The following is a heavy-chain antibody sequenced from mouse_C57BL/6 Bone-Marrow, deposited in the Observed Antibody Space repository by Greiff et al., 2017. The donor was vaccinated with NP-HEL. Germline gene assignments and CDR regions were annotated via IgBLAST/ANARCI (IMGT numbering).Heavy chain of an antibody. V-gene: IGHV1-39*01. Sequence: VQLQQSGPELVKPGASVKISCKASGYSFTDYNMNWVKQSNGKSLEWIGVINPNYGTTSYNQKFKGKATLTVDQSSSTAYMQLNSLTSEDSAVYYCARWRYYYDYDGGWYFDYWGQGTTLTVSS. CDR1: GYSFTDYN. D-gene: IGHD2-4*01. CDR2: INPNYGTT. CDR3: ARWRYYYDYDGGWYFDY. J-gene: IGHJ2*01.